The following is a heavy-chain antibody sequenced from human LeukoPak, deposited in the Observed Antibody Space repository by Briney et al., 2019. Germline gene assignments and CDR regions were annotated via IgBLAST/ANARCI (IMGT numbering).Heavy chain of an antibody. CDR2: IISSSYI. D-gene: IGHD3-22*01. CDR3: AKRDYSDSSGYYPLFDY. CDR1: GFTFSSYN. Sequence: GGSLRLSCAASGFTFSSYNMNWVRQAPGKGLEWVSSIISSSYIYYADSVKGRFTISRDNSKNTLYLQMNNLRAEDTAVYYCAKRDYSDSSGYYPLFDYWGQGTLVTVSS. J-gene: IGHJ4*02. V-gene: IGHV3-21*04.